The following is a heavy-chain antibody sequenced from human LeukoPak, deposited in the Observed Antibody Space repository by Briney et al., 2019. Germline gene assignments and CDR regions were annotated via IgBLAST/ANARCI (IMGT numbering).Heavy chain of an antibody. Sequence: GRSLRLSCAASGFTFSSYAMHWVRQAPGKGLEWVAVISYDGSNKYYADSVKGRFTISRDNSKNTLYLQMNSLRAEDTAVYYCAKSRYFDWLPASLYYFDYWGQGTLVTVSS. J-gene: IGHJ4*02. CDR3: AKSRYFDWLPASLYYFDY. V-gene: IGHV3-30-3*01. CDR2: ISYDGSNK. CDR1: GFTFSSYA. D-gene: IGHD3-9*01.